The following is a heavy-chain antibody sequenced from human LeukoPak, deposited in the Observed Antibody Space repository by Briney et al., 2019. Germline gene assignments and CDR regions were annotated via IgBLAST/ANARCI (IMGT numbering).Heavy chain of an antibody. CDR1: GYTFTSYY. CDR3: ARDRADYYDSSGYYFDS. J-gene: IGHJ4*02. D-gene: IGHD3-22*01. CDR2: INPSGGST. V-gene: IGHV1-46*01. Sequence: ASVKVSCKASGYTFTSYYMHWVRQAPGQGLERMGIINPSGGSTSYAQKFQGRVTMTRDMSTSTVYMELSSLRSEDTAVYYCARDRADYYDSSGYYFDSWGQGTLVTVSS.